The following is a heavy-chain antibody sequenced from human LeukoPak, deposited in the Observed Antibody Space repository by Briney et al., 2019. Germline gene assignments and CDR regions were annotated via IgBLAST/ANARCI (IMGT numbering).Heavy chain of an antibody. CDR2: LYYSGST. CDR1: GDSVSSSNYY. Sequence: PSETLSLTCTVFGDSVSSSNYYWAWFRQPPGKGLDWIGSLYYSGSTNYNPSLKSRVTISVDTSKNQFSLKLSSVTAADTAVYYCARLTTSDAFDIWGQGTMVTVSS. D-gene: IGHD3-3*01. J-gene: IGHJ3*02. V-gene: IGHV4-61*01. CDR3: ARLTTSDAFDI.